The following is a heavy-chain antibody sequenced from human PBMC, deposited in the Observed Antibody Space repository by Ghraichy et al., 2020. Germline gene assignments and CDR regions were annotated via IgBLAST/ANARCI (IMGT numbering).Heavy chain of an antibody. CDR2: VSHSGST. CDR1: GGSISHYY. J-gene: IGHJ4*02. V-gene: IGHV4-59*01. D-gene: IGHD1-26*01. CDR3: ARGHTYSGSKDS. Sequence: SETLSLTCRVSGGSISHYYWNWIRQPPGKGLECIGHVSHSGSTYYSPSLKSRVTISFDTSKNNFSLRLTYVTAADTAVYYCARGHTYSGSKDSWGQGTLVTVSS.